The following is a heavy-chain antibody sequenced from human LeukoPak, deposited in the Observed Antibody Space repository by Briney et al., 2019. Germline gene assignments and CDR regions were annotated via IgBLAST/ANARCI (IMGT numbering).Heavy chain of an antibody. CDR2: IYYSGST. CDR1: GGSFSGYY. J-gene: IGHJ4*02. CDR3: ARAQGYSGYDYRYYFDY. D-gene: IGHD5-12*01. V-gene: IGHV4-59*01. Sequence: SETLSLTCAVYGGSFSGYYWSWIRQPPGKGLEWIGYIYYSGSTNYNPSLKSRVTISVDTSKNQFSLKLSSVTAADTAVYYCARAQGYSGYDYRYYFDYWGQGTLVTVSS.